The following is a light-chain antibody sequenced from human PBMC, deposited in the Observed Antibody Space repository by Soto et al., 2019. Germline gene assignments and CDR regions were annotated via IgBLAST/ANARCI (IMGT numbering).Light chain of an antibody. J-gene: IGLJ1*01. CDR3: SSYAGSNTDYV. CDR1: SSDVGGYNY. Sequence: QSVLTQPPSASRSPGQTVTISCTGTSSDVGGYNYVSWYQQHPGKVPKLMIYEASKRPSGVPDRFSGSKSGNTASLTVSGLQAEDEADYYCSSYAGSNTDYVFGTGTKVTVL. CDR2: EAS. V-gene: IGLV2-8*01.